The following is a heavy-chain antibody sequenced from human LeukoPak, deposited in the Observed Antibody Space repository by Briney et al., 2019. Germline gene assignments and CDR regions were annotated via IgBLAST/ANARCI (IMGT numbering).Heavy chain of an antibody. CDR1: GGSIGSNY. Sequence: SETLSLTCTVSGGSIGSNYWTWIRQPPGKGLEYIGYIYYTGSTNYNPSLKSRVTISVDKSKNHFSLRLSAVTAADTAVYFCAKYGNSGWVIDNWGQGTLVTVSS. J-gene: IGHJ4*02. CDR3: AKYGNSGWVIDN. D-gene: IGHD6-19*01. V-gene: IGHV4-59*08. CDR2: IYYTGST.